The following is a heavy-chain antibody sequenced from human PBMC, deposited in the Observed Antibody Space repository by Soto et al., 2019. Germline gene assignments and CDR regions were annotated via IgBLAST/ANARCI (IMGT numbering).Heavy chain of an antibody. Sequence: PVKVSCKPSRYGFPTYALNWVRQAPGHRLEWMGWSNAGNGDTKYSEKFQGRVTITRDTSANTAYMELSSLRSEDTSVYYCARDPGAGAALRGYHFGYWGQGSLF. CDR1: RYGFPTYA. V-gene: IGHV1-3*01. CDR2: SNAGNGDT. D-gene: IGHD6-13*01. J-gene: IGHJ4*02. CDR3: ARDPGAGAALRGYHFGY.